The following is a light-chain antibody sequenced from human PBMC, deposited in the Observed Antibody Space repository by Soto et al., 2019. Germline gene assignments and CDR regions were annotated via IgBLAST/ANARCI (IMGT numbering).Light chain of an antibody. V-gene: IGLV2-14*01. CDR1: SRDVGAYNY. J-gene: IGLJ1*01. CDR3: SSNTAQFTYV. Sequence: QSALTQPASVSGSPGQSITISCTGTSRDVGAYNYVSWYQHHPGKAPHLLIYQVTYRPSGVSPRFAGSKSGNTASLTISGLQPEDDADYYCSSNTAQFTYVFGTGTKLTVL. CDR2: QVT.